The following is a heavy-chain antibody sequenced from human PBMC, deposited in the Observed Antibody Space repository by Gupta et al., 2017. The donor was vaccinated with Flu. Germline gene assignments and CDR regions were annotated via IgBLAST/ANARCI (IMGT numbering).Heavy chain of an antibody. J-gene: IGHJ4*02. CDR1: GYILTRYS. D-gene: IGHD6-6*01. CDR2: SSSYNGNT. V-gene: IGHV1-18*01. Sequence: VQLAQPGAAVNKPGVPVKAPCMASGYILTRYSITWVRQAPGQGLEWMGWSSSYNGNTNYVQKFQGRVTMTTDTSTNTAYMELRSPRTNDTAVYDGAGEKYRHRPECIDNWGQGARGTVST. CDR3: AGEKYRHRPECIDN.